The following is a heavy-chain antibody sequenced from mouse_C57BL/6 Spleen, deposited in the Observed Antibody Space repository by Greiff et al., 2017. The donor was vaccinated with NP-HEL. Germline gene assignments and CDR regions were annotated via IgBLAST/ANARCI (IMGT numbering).Heavy chain of an antibody. D-gene: IGHD4-1*01. CDR2: IYPGSGNT. V-gene: IGHV1-66*01. Sequence: QVQLKQSGPELVKPGASVKISCKASGYSFTSYYIHWVKQRPGQGLEWIGWIYPGSGNTKYNEKFKGKATLTADTSSSTAYMQLSSLTSEDSAVYYCARDGTGTGDYWGQGTTLTVSS. CDR3: ARDGTGTGDY. CDR1: GYSFTSYY. J-gene: IGHJ2*01.